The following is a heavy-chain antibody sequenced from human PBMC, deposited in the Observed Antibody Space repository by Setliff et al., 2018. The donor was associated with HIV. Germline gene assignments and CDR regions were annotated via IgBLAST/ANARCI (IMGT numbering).Heavy chain of an antibody. Sequence: PGGSLRLSCAASGFTFSNAWMNWVRQAPGKGLEWVGRIKSKTDGGTTDYAAPVKGRFTISRDDSKNTLFLQMDSLQTEDTAVYYCARGVPAVTGYHFDYWGQGTLVTVSS. CDR3: ARGVPAVTGYHFDY. V-gene: IGHV3-15*07. D-gene: IGHD6-19*01. CDR1: GFTFSNAW. J-gene: IGHJ4*02. CDR2: IKSKTDGGTT.